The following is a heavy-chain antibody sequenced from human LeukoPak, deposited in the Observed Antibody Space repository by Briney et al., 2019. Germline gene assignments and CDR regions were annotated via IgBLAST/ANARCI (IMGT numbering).Heavy chain of an antibody. CDR3: AKVRWFGEHEYFQH. CDR1: GFTVSSNY. J-gene: IGHJ1*01. V-gene: IGHV3-66*01. CDR2: IYSGGST. Sequence: PGGSLRLSCAASGFTVSSNYMSWVRRAPGKGLEWVSVIYSGGSTYYADSVKGRFTISRDNSRNTLYLQMNSLRAEDTAVYYCAKVRWFGEHEYFQHWGQGTLVTVSS. D-gene: IGHD3-10*01.